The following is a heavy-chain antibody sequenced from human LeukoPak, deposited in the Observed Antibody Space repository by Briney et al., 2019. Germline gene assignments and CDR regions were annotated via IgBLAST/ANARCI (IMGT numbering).Heavy chain of an antibody. D-gene: IGHD3-3*01. V-gene: IGHV4-38-2*02. CDR2: IYHSGSI. CDR3: ARTTIFGVY. Sequence: SETLSLTCTVSGYSLSNGYYWGWIRQPPGKGLEWIGSIYHSGSIYYNPSLKSRVTISVDTSKNQLSLKLSSVTAADTAVYYCARTTIFGVYWGQGTLVTVSS. J-gene: IGHJ4*02. CDR1: GYSLSNGYY.